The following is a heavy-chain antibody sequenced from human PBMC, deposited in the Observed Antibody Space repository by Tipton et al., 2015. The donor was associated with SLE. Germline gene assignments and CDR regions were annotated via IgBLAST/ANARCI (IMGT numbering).Heavy chain of an antibody. CDR3: ARDKVTETRRPFYFDY. Sequence: TLSLTCTVSGGSISSSSYYWGWIRQPPGKGLEWIGSIYYSGSTYYNPSLKSRVTISVDTSKNQFSLKLSSVTAADTAVYYCARDKVTETRRPFYFDYWGQGTLGT. J-gene: IGHJ4*02. D-gene: IGHD2-21*02. CDR2: IYYSGST. V-gene: IGHV4-39*07. CDR1: GGSISSSSYY.